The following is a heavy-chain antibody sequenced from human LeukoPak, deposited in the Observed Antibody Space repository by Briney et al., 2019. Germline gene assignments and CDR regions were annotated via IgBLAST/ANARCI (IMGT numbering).Heavy chain of an antibody. D-gene: IGHD6-13*01. CDR2: IYYSGST. CDR3: ARENVAAAGTAYYYYYGMDV. CDR1: GGSISNYY. J-gene: IGHJ6*02. Sequence: SETLSLTCTVSGGSISNYYWSWIRQPPGKGLEWIGYIYYSGSTNYNPSLKSRVTISVDTSKNQFSLKLSSVTAADTAVYYCARENVAAAGTAYYYYYGMDVWGQGTTVTVSS. V-gene: IGHV4-59*01.